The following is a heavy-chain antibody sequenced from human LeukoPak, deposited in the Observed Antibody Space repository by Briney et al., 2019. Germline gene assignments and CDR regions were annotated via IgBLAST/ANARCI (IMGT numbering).Heavy chain of an antibody. CDR3: ARGRGLGSGTYYTIDAFDI. J-gene: IGHJ3*02. CDR2: ISAYNGNT. Sequence: ASVKVSCKASGYTFTSYGISWVRQAPGQGLEWMGWISAYNGNTDYAQKLQGRVTMTTDTSTSTAYMDLRSLRSDDTAVYYCARGRGLGSGTYYTIDAFDIWGQGTMVTVSS. D-gene: IGHD3-10*01. V-gene: IGHV1-18*01. CDR1: GYTFTSYG.